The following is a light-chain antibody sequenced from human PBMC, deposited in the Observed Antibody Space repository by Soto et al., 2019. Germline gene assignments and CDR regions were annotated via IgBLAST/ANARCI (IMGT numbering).Light chain of an antibody. Sequence: QLVLTQSSSASASLGSSVKLTCTLSSGHSSYIIAWHQQQPGKAPRSLMKLEGSGSYNKGSGIPDRFSGSSSGADRYLTIANLQFEEEADYCCETWDGNTRVFGGGTKLTVL. V-gene: IGLV4-60*02. CDR1: SGHSSYI. CDR3: ETWDGNTRV. CDR2: LEGSGSY. J-gene: IGLJ3*02.